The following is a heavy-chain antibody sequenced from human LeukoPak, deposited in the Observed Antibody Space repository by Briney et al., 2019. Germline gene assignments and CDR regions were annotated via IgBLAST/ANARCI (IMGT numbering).Heavy chain of an antibody. V-gene: IGHV3-23*01. J-gene: IGHJ4*02. CDR1: GFTFSSYA. Sequence: GGSLRLSCAASGFTFSSYAMSWVRQAPGKWLEWVSAISGSGGSTYYADSVKGRFTISRDNSKNTRYLQMNSLRAEDTAVYYCAKISVVGDYYDYWGQGTLVTVSS. CDR2: ISGSGGST. CDR3: AKISVVGDYYDY. D-gene: IGHD3-22*01.